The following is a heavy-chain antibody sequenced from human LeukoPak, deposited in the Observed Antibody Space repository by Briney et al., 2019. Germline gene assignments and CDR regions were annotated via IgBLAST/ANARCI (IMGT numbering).Heavy chain of an antibody. Sequence: ASVKVTCKASGYTFTSYDINWVRQATGQGLEWMGWMNPNSGNTGYAQKFQGRVTMTRNTSISTAYMELSSLRSEDTAVYYCARGRRYGSGNYYKYWGQGTLVTVSS. CDR3: ARGRRYGSGNYYKY. CDR1: GYTFTSYD. D-gene: IGHD3-10*01. J-gene: IGHJ4*02. V-gene: IGHV1-8*01. CDR2: MNPNSGNT.